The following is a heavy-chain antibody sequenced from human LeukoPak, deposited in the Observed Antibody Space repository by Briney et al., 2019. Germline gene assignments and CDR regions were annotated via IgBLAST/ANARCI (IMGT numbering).Heavy chain of an antibody. V-gene: IGHV7-4-1*02. CDR2: INTKNGDP. J-gene: IGHJ4*02. Sequence: ASVKVSCKASGHIFSSSGMHWVRQAPGQGLEWMGMINTKNGDPMYAQGFTGRFVFSLDTSVTTAYLQISSPRSEDTAVYYCAKKACNGGTCWPPTFDYWGQGTLVTVSS. D-gene: IGHD2-15*01. CDR1: GHIFSSSG. CDR3: AKKACNGGTCWPPTFDY.